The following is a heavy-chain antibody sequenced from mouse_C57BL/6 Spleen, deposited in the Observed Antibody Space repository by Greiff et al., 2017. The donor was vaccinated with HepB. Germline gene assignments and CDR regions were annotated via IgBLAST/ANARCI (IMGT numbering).Heavy chain of an antibody. CDR1: GFTFSDYG. CDR2: ISSGSSTI. J-gene: IGHJ3*01. CDR3: ARPYYYGSSSFAY. V-gene: IGHV5-17*01. Sequence: EVKLVESGGGLVKPGGSLKLSCAASGFTFSDYGMHWVRQAPEKGLEWVAYISSGSSTIYYADTVKGRFTISIDNAKNTLFLQMTSLRSEDTAMYDCARPYYYGSSSFAYWGQGTLVTVSA. D-gene: IGHD1-1*01.